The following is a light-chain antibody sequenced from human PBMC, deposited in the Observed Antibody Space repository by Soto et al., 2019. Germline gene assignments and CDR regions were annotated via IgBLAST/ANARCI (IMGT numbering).Light chain of an antibody. J-gene: IGKJ1*01. CDR1: QSVLYTSNNKNY. Sequence: DITLTQSPDSLAVSLGERATFNCKSSQSVLYTSNNKNYLAWYQQKPGQSPKLLIYWASTRESGVPDRFSGSGSGTDFTLSISGLQAEDVAVYYCQQYYVSHPKFRQWTKVHI. CDR3: QQYYVSHPK. CDR2: WAS. V-gene: IGKV4-1*01.